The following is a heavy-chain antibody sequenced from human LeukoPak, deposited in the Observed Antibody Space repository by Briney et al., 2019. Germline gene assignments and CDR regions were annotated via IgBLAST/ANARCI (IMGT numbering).Heavy chain of an antibody. CDR1: GSSVSTINSY. CDR2: VYYSGRA. CDR3: ARLRKGRYFDYFFEY. Sequence: SETLSLTCTVSGSSVSTINSYWGWIRQPPGKGLEWIGNVYYSGRANYSPSLKSRVTMSVDTSKNRFSLKMTSVTAADTAVYFCARLRKGRYFDYFFEYWGQGTLVTVPS. V-gene: IGHV4-39*02. D-gene: IGHD3-9*01. J-gene: IGHJ4*02.